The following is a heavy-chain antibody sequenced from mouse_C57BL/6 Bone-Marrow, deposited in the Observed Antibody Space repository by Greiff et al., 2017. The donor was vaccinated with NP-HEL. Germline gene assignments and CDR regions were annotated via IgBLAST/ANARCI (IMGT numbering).Heavy chain of an antibody. Sequence: EVQLVESGGGLVQPGGSLKLSCAASGFTFSDYYMYWVRQTPEKRLEWVAYISNGGGSTYYPDTVKGRFTISRDNAKNTLYLQMSRLKSEDTAMYYCARLNLFTTLEGYFDVWGTGTTVTVSS. V-gene: IGHV5-12*01. CDR3: ARLNLFTTLEGYFDV. D-gene: IGHD5-5*01. CDR1: GFTFSDYY. J-gene: IGHJ1*03. CDR2: ISNGGGST.